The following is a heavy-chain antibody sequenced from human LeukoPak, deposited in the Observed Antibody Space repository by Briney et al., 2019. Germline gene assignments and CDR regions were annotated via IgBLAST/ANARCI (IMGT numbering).Heavy chain of an antibody. J-gene: IGHJ4*02. CDR2: IRDNGSTR. CDR3: AKVPHSWGLFDS. D-gene: IGHD3-16*01. CDR1: GFTFSRYG. Sequence: PGGSLRLSCAASGFTFSRYGLHWVRQAPGKGLEWVAFIRDNGSTRYYADSVKGRFTVSRDNSKNTLYLQMDSLRPEDTAVYYCAKVPHSWGLFDSWGQGTLVTVSS. V-gene: IGHV3-30*02.